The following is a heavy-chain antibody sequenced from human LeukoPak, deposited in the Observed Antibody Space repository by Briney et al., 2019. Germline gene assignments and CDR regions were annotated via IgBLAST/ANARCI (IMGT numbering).Heavy chain of an antibody. J-gene: IGHJ5*02. V-gene: IGHV6-1*01. CDR2: TFYRTRWYF. D-gene: IGHD6-19*01. CDR1: GDSVSNNGAS. CDR3: ARGGAGWYVSVFDP. Sequence: SQTLSLTCAISGDSVSNNGASWNWIRQSPSRGLEWLGRTFYRTRWYFDYAVSVRSRATINPDTSKNQFSLQLDSVTPEDTAVYYCARGGAGWYVSVFDPWGQGTLVTVSS.